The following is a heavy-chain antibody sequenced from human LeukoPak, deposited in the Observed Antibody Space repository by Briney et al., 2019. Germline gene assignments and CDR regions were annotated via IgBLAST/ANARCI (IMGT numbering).Heavy chain of an antibody. CDR3: ARDKKWARIAAAGDRFDP. V-gene: IGHV4-34*01. Sequence: PSETLSLTCAVYGGSFSGYYWSWIRQPPGKGLEWIGEINHSGSTNYNPSLKSRVTISVDTSKNQFSLKLSSVTAADTAVYYCARDKKWARIAAAGDRFDPWGQGTLVTVSS. J-gene: IGHJ5*02. D-gene: IGHD6-13*01. CDR1: GGSFSGYY. CDR2: INHSGST.